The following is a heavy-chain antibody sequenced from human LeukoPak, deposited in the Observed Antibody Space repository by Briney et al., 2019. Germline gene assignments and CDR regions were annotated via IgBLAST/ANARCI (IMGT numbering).Heavy chain of an antibody. CDR1: GGTFSSYA. CDR3: ARDRIAVAGRKYYYYMDV. V-gene: IGHV1-69*06. D-gene: IGHD6-19*01. J-gene: IGHJ6*03. CDR2: IIPSLGTA. Sequence: SVKVSCKASGGTFSSYAISWVRQAPGQGLEWMGGIIPSLGTANYAQKFKGRVTITADKSTSTAYMELSSLRSEDTAVYYCARDRIAVAGRKYYYYMDVWGKGTTVTVSS.